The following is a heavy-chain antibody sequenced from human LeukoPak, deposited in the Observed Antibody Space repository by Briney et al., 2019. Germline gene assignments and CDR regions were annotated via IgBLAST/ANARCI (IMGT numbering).Heavy chain of an antibody. CDR1: GYTFTSYD. D-gene: IGHD3-3*01. CDR2: MNPNSGNT. Sequence: GASVKVSCKASGYTFTSYDNNWVRQANGQGLEWMGWMNPNSGNTGYAQKFQGRVTMTRNTSISTDYMELSSLRSEDTAVYYCARGGGFWSGYYTNYYYYYMDVWGKGTTVTVSS. V-gene: IGHV1-8*01. J-gene: IGHJ6*03. CDR3: ARGGGFWSGYYTNYYYYYMDV.